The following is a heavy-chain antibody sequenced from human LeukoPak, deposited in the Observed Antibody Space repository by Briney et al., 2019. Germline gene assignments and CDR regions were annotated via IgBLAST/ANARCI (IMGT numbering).Heavy chain of an antibody. D-gene: IGHD2-2*01. Sequence: SETLSLTCTVSGGSISSCYWSWIRQPPGKGLEWIGYIYYSGSTNYNPSLKSRVTISVDTSKNQFSLKLSSVTAADTAVYYCARGHQLLTYYYYYDMDVWGRGTTVTVSS. CDR1: GGSISSCY. V-gene: IGHV4-59*01. CDR3: ARGHQLLTYYYYYDMDV. J-gene: IGHJ6*04. CDR2: IYYSGST.